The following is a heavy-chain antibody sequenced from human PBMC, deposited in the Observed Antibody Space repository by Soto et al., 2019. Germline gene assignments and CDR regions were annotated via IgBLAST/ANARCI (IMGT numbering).Heavy chain of an antibody. Sequence: QVQLQQWGAGLLKPSETLSLTCGVYGGSFSGYYCSWIRQPPGKGLEWIGEIGHSGFTNYNPSLKSRVTMSVGKSGGQFSLKLGSGTPAGTAVYFCGGGRGTAFGWFDPWGHGTLVTVSS. V-gene: IGHV4-34*01. CDR3: GGGRGTAFGWFDP. CDR2: IGHSGFT. CDR1: GGSFSGYY. J-gene: IGHJ5*02. D-gene: IGHD6-13*01.